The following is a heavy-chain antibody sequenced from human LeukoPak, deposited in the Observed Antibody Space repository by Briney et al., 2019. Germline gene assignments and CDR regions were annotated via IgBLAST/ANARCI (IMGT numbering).Heavy chain of an antibody. V-gene: IGHV3-53*01. J-gene: IGHJ4*02. CDR2: IYSGGST. CDR1: GFTFSNYW. CDR3: ARNYDSSGSYPYYFDY. Sequence: GGSLRLSCAASGFTFSNYWMSWVRQAPGKGLEWVSLIYSGGSTYYADSVRGRFTFSRDNSKNTLYLQMNSLRAEDTAVYYCARNYDSSGSYPYYFDYWGQGTLVTVSS. D-gene: IGHD3-22*01.